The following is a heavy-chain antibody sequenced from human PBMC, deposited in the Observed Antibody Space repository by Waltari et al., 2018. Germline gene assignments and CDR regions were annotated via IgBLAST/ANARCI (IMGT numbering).Heavy chain of an antibody. CDR2: FDPEEGET. J-gene: IGHJ6*03. D-gene: IGHD2-2*01. CDR1: GYTLTELS. V-gene: IGHV1-24*01. Sequence: QVQLVQSGAEVKKPGASVKVSCKVSGYTLTELSMHWVRQAPGKGLEWMGGFDPEEGETIYAQKFQGRGTMTEDTSTDTAYMELSSLRSEDTAVYYCATIVVPAAHYYYYYYMDVWGKGTTVTVSS. CDR3: ATIVVPAAHYYYYYYMDV.